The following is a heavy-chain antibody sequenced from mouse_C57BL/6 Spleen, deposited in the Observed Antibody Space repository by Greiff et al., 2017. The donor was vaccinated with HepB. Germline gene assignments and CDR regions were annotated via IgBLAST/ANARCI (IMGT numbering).Heavy chain of an antibody. CDR1: GYTFTDYN. CDR2: INPNNGGT. V-gene: IGHV1-18*01. Sequence: VQLKQSGPELVKPGASVKIPCKASGYTFTDYNMDWVKQSHGKSLEWIGDINPNNGGTIYNQKFKGKATLTVDKSSSTAYMELRSLTSEDTAVYYCARWGDYDGAWFAYWGQGTLVTVSA. D-gene: IGHD2-4*01. J-gene: IGHJ3*01. CDR3: ARWGDYDGAWFAY.